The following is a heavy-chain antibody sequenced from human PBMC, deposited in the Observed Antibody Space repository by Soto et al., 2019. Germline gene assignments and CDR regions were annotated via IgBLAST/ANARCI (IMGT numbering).Heavy chain of an antibody. V-gene: IGHV3-64D*06. Sequence: PGGSLRLSCAASGFTFSSYAMSWVRQAPGKGLEWVSAISSNGGSTYYADSVKGRFTISRDNSKNTLYLQMSSLRAEDTAVYYCVKDAGGMKRYFQHWGQGTLVTVSS. J-gene: IGHJ1*01. CDR3: VKDAGGMKRYFQH. CDR2: ISSNGGST. D-gene: IGHD1-26*01. CDR1: GFTFSSYA.